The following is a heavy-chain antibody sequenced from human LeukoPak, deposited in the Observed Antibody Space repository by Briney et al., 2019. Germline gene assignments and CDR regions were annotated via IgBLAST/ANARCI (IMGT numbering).Heavy chain of an antibody. Sequence: SETLSLTCTVSGGFISSYYWSWIRQPPGKGLEWLAYINYSGSTIYNPSLKSRVTISLDTSKNQFSLKLSSMTDADTAVYYCARRGAARRYDGMDVWGQGTTVTVSS. CDR1: GGFISSYY. V-gene: IGHV4-59*08. CDR2: INYSGST. J-gene: IGHJ6*02. CDR3: ARRGAARRYDGMDV. D-gene: IGHD6-6*01.